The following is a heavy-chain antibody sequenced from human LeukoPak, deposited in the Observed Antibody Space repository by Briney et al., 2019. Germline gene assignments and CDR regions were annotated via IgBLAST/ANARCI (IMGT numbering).Heavy chain of an antibody. CDR3: ARDQPPPGTTWGYYGMDV. CDR1: GFTVSSNY. V-gene: IGHV3-66*01. J-gene: IGHJ6*02. D-gene: IGHD1-1*01. CDR2: IYSGGST. Sequence: RPGGSLRLSCAASGFTVSSNYMSWVRQAPGKGLEWVSVIYSGGSTYYADSVKGRFTISRDNSKNTLYLQMNSLRAEDTAVYYCARDQPPPGTTWGYYGMDVWGQGTTVTVSS.